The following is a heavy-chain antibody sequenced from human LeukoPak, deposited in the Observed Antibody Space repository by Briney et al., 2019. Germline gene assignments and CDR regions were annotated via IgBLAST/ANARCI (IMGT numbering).Heavy chain of an antibody. D-gene: IGHD4-23*01. CDR1: GFTVSSNC. CDR2: IYSGGST. Sequence: GGSLRLSCAASGFTVSSNCMSWVRQAPGKGLEWVSVIYSGGSTYYADSVKGRFTISRDNSKNTLYLQMNSLRAEDTAVYYCARELDGGKALDYWGQGTLVTVSS. J-gene: IGHJ4*02. CDR3: ARELDGGKALDY. V-gene: IGHV3-66*01.